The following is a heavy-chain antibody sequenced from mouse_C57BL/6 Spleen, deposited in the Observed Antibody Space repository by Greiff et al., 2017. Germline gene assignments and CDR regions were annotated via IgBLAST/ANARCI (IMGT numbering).Heavy chain of an antibody. CDR2: ISGGGGNT. J-gene: IGHJ3*01. V-gene: IGHV5-9*01. CDR3: ARRDGNYEAY. Sequence: EVQRVESGGGLVKPGGSLKLSCAASGFTFSSYTMSWVRQTPEKRLEWVATISGGGGNTYYPDSVKGRFTISRDNAKNTLYLQMSSLRSEDTALYYCARRDGNYEAYWGQGTLVTVSA. CDR1: GFTFSSYT. D-gene: IGHD2-1*01.